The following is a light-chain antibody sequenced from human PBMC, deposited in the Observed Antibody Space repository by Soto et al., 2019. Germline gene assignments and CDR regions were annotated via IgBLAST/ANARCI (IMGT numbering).Light chain of an antibody. CDR1: QSVSSSY. CDR2: GAS. J-gene: IGKJ2*01. CDR3: QQYGSSYT. Sequence: EIVLTQSPGTLSLSPGERATLSCRASQSVSSSYLAWYQQKPGQAPRLLIYGASSRATGIPDRFSGSGSGTDITLTISRLEPEDFAVYYCQQYGSSYTFGQGTTLEIK. V-gene: IGKV3-20*01.